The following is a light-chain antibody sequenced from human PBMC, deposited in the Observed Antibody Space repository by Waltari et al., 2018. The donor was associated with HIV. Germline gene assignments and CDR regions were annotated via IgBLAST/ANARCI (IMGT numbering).Light chain of an antibody. CDR3: QSTDRSGTYWV. V-gene: IGLV3-25*03. CDR2: QDT. CDR1: ALPKQY. Sequence: SYELTQPPSVSVSPGQTASITCSGDALPKQYAYWFQQKPGQAPVLVIYQDTERPSGIPERLSGSSLGTMVTLTITGVQAEDEADYYCQSTDRSGTYWVFGGGTKLTVL. J-gene: IGLJ3*02.